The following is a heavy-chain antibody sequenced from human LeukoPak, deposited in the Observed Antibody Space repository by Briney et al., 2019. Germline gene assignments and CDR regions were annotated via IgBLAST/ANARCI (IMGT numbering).Heavy chain of an antibody. D-gene: IGHD2-15*01. CDR1: GYTFTSYG. J-gene: IGHJ4*02. Sequence: ASVKVSCKASGYTFTSYGISWVRQAPGQGLEWMGWISAYNGNTNYAQKLQGRVTMTADTSTSTAYMELSSLRSEDTAVYFCATDTVGYCGADTCYSEAYWGQGTLVTVSS. CDR3: ATDTVGYCGADTCYSEAY. CDR2: ISAYNGNT. V-gene: IGHV1-18*01.